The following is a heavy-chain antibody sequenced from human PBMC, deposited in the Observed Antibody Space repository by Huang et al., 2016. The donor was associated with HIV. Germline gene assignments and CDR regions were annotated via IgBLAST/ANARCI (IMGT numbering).Heavy chain of an antibody. D-gene: IGHD2-21*02. Sequence: QVQLVQSGAEVKRPGASVKVSCRASGGTFGTNAVSWVRQAPGEGLEWMGGIIPMFGTTNYAQRLQGKVTITADESSSTVYMELSSLRSDDTAVYYCARQPYCGGDCAHYYYFYMDVWGKGTTVTVSS. CDR1: GGTFGTNA. CDR3: ARQPYCGGDCAHYYYFYMDV. J-gene: IGHJ6*03. V-gene: IGHV1-69*13. CDR2: IIPMFGTT.